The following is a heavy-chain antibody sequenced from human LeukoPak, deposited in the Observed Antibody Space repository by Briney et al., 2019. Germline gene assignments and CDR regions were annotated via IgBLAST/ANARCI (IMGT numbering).Heavy chain of an antibody. CDR2: INAGNGNT. CDR3: ARDRGGTGDFDY. Sequence: ASVKVSCKASGYTFTSYAMHWVRQAPGQRLEWMGWINAGNGNTKYSQKFQGRVTIARDTSASTAYMELSSLRSEDTAVYYCARDRGGTGDFDYWGQGTLVTVSS. CDR1: GYTFTSYA. V-gene: IGHV1-3*01. D-gene: IGHD1-1*01. J-gene: IGHJ4*02.